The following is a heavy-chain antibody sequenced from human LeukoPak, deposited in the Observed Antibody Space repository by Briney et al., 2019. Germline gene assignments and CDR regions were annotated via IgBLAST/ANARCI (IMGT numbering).Heavy chain of an antibody. V-gene: IGHV4-39*01. CDR2: RYYSGST. D-gene: IGHD3-22*01. J-gene: IGHJ4*02. Sequence: SETLLLTCTSSVGSISSRSYYWGWFRQPPVKGLEWIGSRYYSGSTYYNPSLKNLVTISVDTSNNQFSLNLSSVTAADTAVYYCARLYYDSSGYYQICYFDYWGQGTLVTVSS. CDR3: ARLYYDSSGYYQICYFDY. CDR1: VGSISSRSYY.